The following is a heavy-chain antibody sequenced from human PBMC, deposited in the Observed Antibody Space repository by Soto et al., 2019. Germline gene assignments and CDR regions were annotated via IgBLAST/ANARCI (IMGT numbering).Heavy chain of an antibody. Sequence: PSETLSLTCTVSGGSISNGDYYWSWIRQPPGKGLEWIGHIYDSGSTYYNPSLKSRVSISVDTSKNQFSLKLSSVTAADTSFYYCARVTKWLLLDNWGQGTLVTVSS. V-gene: IGHV4-30-4*01. CDR1: GGSISNGDYY. D-gene: IGHD3-22*01. CDR3: ARVTKWLLLDN. J-gene: IGHJ4*02. CDR2: IYDSGST.